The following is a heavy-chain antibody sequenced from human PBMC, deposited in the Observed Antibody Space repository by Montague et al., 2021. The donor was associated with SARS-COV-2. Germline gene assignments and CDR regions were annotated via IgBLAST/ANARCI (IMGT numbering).Heavy chain of an antibody. D-gene: IGHD3-22*01. CDR2: IYHNSCT. Sequence: SETLSLTCAVSAASITNTNWWCWFRQPPGKGLEGFGEIYHNSCTNYYQSLNSRVTISVQTSKNQYSLEMTSVTAADTAVYYCATGFDDSKTYSYIGIVFEDWGQGALVTVSS. CDR3: ATGFDDSKTYSYIGIVFED. J-gene: IGHJ4*02. CDR1: AASITNTNW. V-gene: IGHV4-4*02.